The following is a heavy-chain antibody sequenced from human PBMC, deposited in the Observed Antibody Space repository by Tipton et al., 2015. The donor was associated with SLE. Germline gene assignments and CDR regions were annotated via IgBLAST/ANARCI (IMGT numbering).Heavy chain of an antibody. V-gene: IGHV4-59*01. CDR2: IYYSGST. J-gene: IGHJ6*03. CDR1: GGSISSYY. CDR3: ASDRSPYYYYYMHV. Sequence: TLSLTCTVYGGSISSYYWSWIRQPPGKGLEWIGYIYYSGSTNYNPSLKSRVTISVDTSKNQFSLKLSSVTAADTAVYYCASDRSPYYYYYMHVWGKGTPVTVSS.